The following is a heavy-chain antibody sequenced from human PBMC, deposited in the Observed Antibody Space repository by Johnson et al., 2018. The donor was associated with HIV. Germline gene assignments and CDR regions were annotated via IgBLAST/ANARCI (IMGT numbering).Heavy chain of an antibody. Sequence: VQLVESGGGVVQPGRSLRLSCAASGFTFSSYAMSWVRQAPGKGLEWVSAISGSGGSTYYADSVKGRFTISRGNSKNTLYLQMNSRRAEDTAVYYCARGRTGTKYDAFDIWGQGTMVTVSS. CDR1: GFTFSSYA. CDR2: ISGSGGST. CDR3: ARGRTGTKYDAFDI. J-gene: IGHJ3*02. D-gene: IGHD1-7*01. V-gene: IGHV3-23*04.